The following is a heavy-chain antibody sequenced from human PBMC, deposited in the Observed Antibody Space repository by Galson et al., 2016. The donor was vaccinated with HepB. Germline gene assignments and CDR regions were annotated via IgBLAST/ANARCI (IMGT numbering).Heavy chain of an antibody. D-gene: IGHD2-15*01. CDR1: GYMFTTYW. V-gene: IGHV5-51*01. CDR2: IYPGDSDK. CDR3: ARPYCSGGRCYLDY. J-gene: IGHJ4*02. Sequence: QSGAEVKKPGESLRISCEGSGYMFTTYWISWVRQMPGKGLEWMGIIYPGDSDKRCSPSFQGQVTISADKSISTAHLQWSSLKASDSGMYYCARPYCSGGRCYLDYWGQGTLVTVSS.